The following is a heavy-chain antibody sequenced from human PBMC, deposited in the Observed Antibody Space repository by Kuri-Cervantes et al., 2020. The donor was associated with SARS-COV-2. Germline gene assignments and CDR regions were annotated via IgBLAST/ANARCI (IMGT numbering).Heavy chain of an antibody. CDR1: GGSISSSSYY. D-gene: IGHD3-16*02. CDR3: AGRNDMITFGGVIVMGFDY. Sequence: SETLSLTCTVSGGSISSSSYYWGWIRQPPGKGLEWIGSIYYSGSTYYNPSLKSRVTITVDTSKNQFSLKLSSVTAADTAVYYCAGRNDMITFGGVIVMGFDYWGQGTLVTVSS. CDR2: IYYSGST. V-gene: IGHV4-39*01. J-gene: IGHJ4*02.